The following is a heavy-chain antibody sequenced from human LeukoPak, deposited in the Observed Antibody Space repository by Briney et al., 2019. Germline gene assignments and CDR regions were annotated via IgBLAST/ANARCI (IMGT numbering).Heavy chain of an antibody. J-gene: IGHJ4*02. Sequence: ASVKVSCKASGYTFTSYGIDWVRQAPGQGLEWMGWISAYNGNTNYAQKLQGRVTMTTDTSTSTAYMELSSLRSDDTAVYYCARDHCSSTSCYFDYWGQGTLVTVSS. CDR2: ISAYNGNT. CDR1: GYTFTSYG. V-gene: IGHV1-18*01. D-gene: IGHD2-2*01. CDR3: ARDHCSSTSCYFDY.